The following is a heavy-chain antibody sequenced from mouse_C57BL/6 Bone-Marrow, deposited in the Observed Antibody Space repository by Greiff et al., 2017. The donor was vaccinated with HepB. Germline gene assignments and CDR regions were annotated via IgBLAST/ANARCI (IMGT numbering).Heavy chain of an antibody. CDR2: IYPGDGDT. J-gene: IGHJ2*01. CDR3: ARGGTGNYYPDY. Sequence: QVQLQQSGPELVKPGASVKISCKASGYAFSSSWMNWVKQRPGKGLEWIGRIYPGDGDTNYNGKFKGKATLTADKSSSTAYMQLSSLTSEDSAVYFWARGGTGNYYPDYWGQGTTLKVSS. V-gene: IGHV1-82*01. D-gene: IGHD2-1*01. CDR1: GYAFSSSW.